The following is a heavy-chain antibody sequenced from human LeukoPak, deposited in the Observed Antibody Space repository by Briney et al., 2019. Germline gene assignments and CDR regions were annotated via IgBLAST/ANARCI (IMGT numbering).Heavy chain of an antibody. Sequence: PGGSLRLSCAASGFTFSSYAMSWVRQAPGKGLEWVSVISGSDGSTYYADSVKGRFTISRDNSKNTLYLQMNSLRAEDTAVYYCANAYSSGWYYFDYWGQGTLVTASS. CDR1: GFTFSSYA. D-gene: IGHD6-19*01. CDR2: ISGSDGST. CDR3: ANAYSSGWYYFDY. J-gene: IGHJ4*02. V-gene: IGHV3-23*01.